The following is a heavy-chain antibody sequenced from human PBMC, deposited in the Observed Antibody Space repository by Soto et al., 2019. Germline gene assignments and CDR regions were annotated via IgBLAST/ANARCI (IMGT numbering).Heavy chain of an antibody. J-gene: IGHJ4*02. D-gene: IGHD5-12*01. V-gene: IGHV3-30*03. Sequence: QVQLVESGGGVVQPGRSLRLSCAASGFIFNSYGMHWIRQAPGKGLEWVAVISYDGSNIFYADSVKGRFTISRDNSNNTLYLQMNSLRGDDTAVYYCARGVRGVATIAIGSYLDYWGQGTLVTTSS. CDR1: GFIFNSYG. CDR2: ISYDGSNI. CDR3: ARGVRGVATIAIGSYLDY.